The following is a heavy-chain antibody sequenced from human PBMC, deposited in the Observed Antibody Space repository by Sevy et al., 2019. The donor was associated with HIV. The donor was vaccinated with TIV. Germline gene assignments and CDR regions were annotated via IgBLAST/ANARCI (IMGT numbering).Heavy chain of an antibody. J-gene: IGHJ3*02. D-gene: IGHD3-22*01. Sequence: SETLSLTCTVSGGSISSGDYYWSWIRQPPGKGLEWIGYIYYSGSTYYYPSLKSRVTISVDTSKNQFSLKLSSVTAADTAVYYCAREPYYYDSSGYGTDAFDIWGQGTMVTVSS. CDR2: IYYSGST. CDR1: GGSISSGDYY. CDR3: AREPYYYDSSGYGTDAFDI. V-gene: IGHV4-30-4*01.